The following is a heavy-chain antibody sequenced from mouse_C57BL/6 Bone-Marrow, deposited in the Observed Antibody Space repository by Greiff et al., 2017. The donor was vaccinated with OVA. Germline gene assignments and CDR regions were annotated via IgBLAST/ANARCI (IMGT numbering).Heavy chain of an antibody. D-gene: IGHD2-14*01. J-gene: IGHJ1*03. CDR1: GYTFTSSG. CDR3: EGVPRYWDFDV. V-gene: IGHV1-81*01. CDR2: IFPRSGTT. Sequence: VQLQQSGAELARPGASVKLSCKASGYTFTSSGISWVKQRTGQGLEWIGEIFPRSGTTYYNEKFKGKATLTADKSSSTAYMELRSLTSEDSAVYFCEGVPRYWDFDVWGTGTTVTVTA.